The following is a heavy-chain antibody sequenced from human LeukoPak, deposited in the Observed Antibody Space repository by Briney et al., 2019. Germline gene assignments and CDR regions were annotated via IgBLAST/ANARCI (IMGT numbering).Heavy chain of an antibody. Sequence: GGSLRLSCAASGFTFSSYAMHWVRQAPGKGLEWVAVISYDGSNKYYADSVKGRFTISRDNSKNTLYLQMNSLGAEDTAVYYCARGHYGGSFDYWGQGTLVTVSS. CDR1: GFTFSSYA. D-gene: IGHD3-16*01. V-gene: IGHV3-30*04. CDR3: ARGHYGGSFDY. CDR2: ISYDGSNK. J-gene: IGHJ4*02.